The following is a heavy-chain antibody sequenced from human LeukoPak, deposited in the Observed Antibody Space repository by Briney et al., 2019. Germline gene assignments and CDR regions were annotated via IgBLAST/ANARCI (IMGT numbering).Heavy chain of an antibody. CDR1: GGSISSYY. CDR3: ARGGYGSLTFDY. D-gene: IGHD5-18*01. J-gene: IGHJ4*02. V-gene: IGHV4-59*01. CDR2: IYYSGTT. Sequence: SETVSLTCTVSGGSISSYYWSWIRQPPGKGLEWIGYIYYSGTTKYNSSLKSRVTISVDTSKNQFSLKLSSVTAADTAVYYCARGGYGSLTFDYWGQGTLVTVSS.